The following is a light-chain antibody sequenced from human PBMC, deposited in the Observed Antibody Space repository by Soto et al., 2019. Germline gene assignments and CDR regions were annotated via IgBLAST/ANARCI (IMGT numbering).Light chain of an antibody. V-gene: IGLV2-14*01. J-gene: IGLJ3*02. CDR3: SSYTGGATWV. CDR2: GVN. CDR1: SSDVGGYNS. Sequence: QSALTQPASVSGSPGQSITISCTGTSSDVGGYNSVSWYQQHPGKAPKLLIYGVNNRPSGVSNKFSGSKSGNTASLIISGLQAEDEADYYCSSYTGGATWVFGGGTKLTVL.